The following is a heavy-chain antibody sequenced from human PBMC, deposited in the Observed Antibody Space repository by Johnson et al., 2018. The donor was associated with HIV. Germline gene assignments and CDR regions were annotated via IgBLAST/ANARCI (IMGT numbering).Heavy chain of an antibody. V-gene: IGHV3-7*01. J-gene: IGHJ3*02. Sequence: VQLVESGEGLVQPGGSLRLSCAASGFTFSSYWMSWVRQAPGKGLEWVANIKQDGSEKYYVDSVKGRFTISRDNAKNSLYLQMNSLRAEDTAVYYCAKDAAAAALRAFDNWGQGTMVTVSS. CDR1: GFTFSSYW. D-gene: IGHD6-13*01. CDR2: IKQDGSEK. CDR3: AKDAAAAALRAFDN.